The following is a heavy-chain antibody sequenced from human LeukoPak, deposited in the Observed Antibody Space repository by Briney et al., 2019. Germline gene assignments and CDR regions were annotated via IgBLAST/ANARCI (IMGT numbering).Heavy chain of an antibody. Sequence: GASVKVSCKASGYTFTSYAMNWVRQAPGQGLEWMGVFIPILGTANSTQKFQGRVTITADISTNTVYMELSSLRSEDTAVYYCARDNDSRDPPHFDYWGQGTLVTVSS. CDR3: ARDNDSRDPPHFDY. V-gene: IGHV1-69*10. CDR1: GYTFTSYA. J-gene: IGHJ4*02. D-gene: IGHD3-16*01. CDR2: FIPILGTA.